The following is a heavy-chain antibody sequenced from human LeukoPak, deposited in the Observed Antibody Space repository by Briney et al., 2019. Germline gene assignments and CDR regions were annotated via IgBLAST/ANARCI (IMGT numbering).Heavy chain of an antibody. Sequence: PSETLSLTCSVSGVTISSGDYYWTWIRQHPGEGLERIGYIYYSGSTYYNPPLKSRITISVDTSKNQFSLKLNSVTAADTAFYYCARYASRAQRWCFDLWGRGTLVTVSS. CDR2: IYYSGST. CDR1: GVTISSGDYY. J-gene: IGHJ2*01. CDR3: ARYASRAQRWCFDL. V-gene: IGHV4-31*03.